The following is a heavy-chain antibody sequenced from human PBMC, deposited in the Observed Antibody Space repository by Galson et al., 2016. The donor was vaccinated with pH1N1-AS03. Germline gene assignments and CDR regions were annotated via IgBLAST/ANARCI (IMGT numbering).Heavy chain of an antibody. Sequence: SETLSLTCSVSGDSLDTFSWTWIRQPPGKGLEWNGFTFYGGSTHYNPSLKSRITISVDTSKNLFSLQLKSVTAADTAVYYCASRSSVLYSYGSDVWGQGTTVIVSS. V-gene: IGHV4-59*01. CDR3: ASRSSVLYSYGSDV. J-gene: IGHJ6*02. CDR1: GDSLDTFS. D-gene: IGHD2-21*01. CDR2: TFYGGST.